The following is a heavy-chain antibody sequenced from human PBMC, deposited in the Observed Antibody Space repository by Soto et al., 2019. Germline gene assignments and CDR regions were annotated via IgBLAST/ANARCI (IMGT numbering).Heavy chain of an antibody. CDR1: GFTCSSYA. D-gene: IGHD2-2*01. V-gene: IGHV3-23*01. CDR2: ISGSGDKT. J-gene: IGHJ6*02. Sequence: PGGSLRLSCAASGFTCSSYATNWVRQAPGKGLEWVSTISGSGDKTYYADSVKGRFTISRDNSKNTLSLQMNSLRAEDTAVYYCAKSGQSSWANMDVWGQGTTVTVSS. CDR3: AKSGQSSWANMDV.